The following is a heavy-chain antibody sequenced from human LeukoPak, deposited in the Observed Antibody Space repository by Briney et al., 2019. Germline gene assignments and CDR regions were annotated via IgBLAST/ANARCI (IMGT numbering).Heavy chain of an antibody. CDR1: GYTFTGYY. V-gene: IGHV1-18*04. J-gene: IGHJ5*02. CDR2: ISAYNGNT. D-gene: IGHD3-16*02. Sequence: ASVKVSCKASGYTFTGYYMHWVRQAPGQGLEWMGWISAYNGNTNYAQKLQGRVTTTTDTSTSTAYMELRSLRSDDTAVYYCARDSVYDYVWGSYRFNWFDPWGQGTLVTVSS. CDR3: ARDSVYDYVWGSYRFNWFDP.